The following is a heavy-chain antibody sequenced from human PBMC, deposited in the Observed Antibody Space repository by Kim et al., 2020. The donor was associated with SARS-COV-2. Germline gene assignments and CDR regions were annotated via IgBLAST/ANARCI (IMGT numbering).Heavy chain of an antibody. J-gene: IGHJ4*02. D-gene: IGHD6-13*01. V-gene: IGHV4-59*01. Sequence: PSLTSRVPISVDTSKNQFSLKLSSVSAADTAVYYCARVTQRLVGTPFDYWGQGTLVTVSS. CDR3: ARVTQRLVGTPFDY.